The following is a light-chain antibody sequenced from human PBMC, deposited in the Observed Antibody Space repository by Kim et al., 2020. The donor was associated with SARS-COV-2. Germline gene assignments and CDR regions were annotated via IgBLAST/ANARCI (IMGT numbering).Light chain of an antibody. V-gene: IGLV2-14*03. Sequence: QSALTQPASVSGSPGQSVTISCTGTSSDVGGYNFVSSYQQHPGKAPKLMIYAVTERPAGVSDRFSGSKSGNTASLTISGLQAEDEADYYCTSYTGSSRYVFGTGTKVTVL. CDR1: SSDVGGYNF. CDR3: TSYTGSSRYV. CDR2: AVT. J-gene: IGLJ1*01.